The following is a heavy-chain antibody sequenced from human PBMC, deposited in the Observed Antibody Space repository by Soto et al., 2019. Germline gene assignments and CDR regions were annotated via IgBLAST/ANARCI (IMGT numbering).Heavy chain of an antibody. CDR2: INHNSGDT. V-gene: IGHV1-2*02. CDR3: ARGFYYDSGYWAAFDI. J-gene: IGHJ3*02. CDR1: GYTFTGYY. Sequence: GASVKVSCKASGYTFTGYYMHWVRQAPGQGLEWMGWINHNSGDTNYAQKFQGRVIMTRDTSISTAYMELSGLRSDDTAVYYCARGFYYDSGYWAAFDIWGQGILVTGSS. D-gene: IGHD3-22*01.